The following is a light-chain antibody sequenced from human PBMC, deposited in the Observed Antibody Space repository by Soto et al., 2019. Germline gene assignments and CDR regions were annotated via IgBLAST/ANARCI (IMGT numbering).Light chain of an antibody. CDR3: SSYTSSSTLV. CDR2: AVS. J-gene: IGLJ3*02. CDR1: SSDVGGSNY. Sequence: QSALTQPASVSGSPGQSITISCTGTSSDVGGSNYVSWYQHHPGKAPKLMIYAVSHRPSGVSNRFSGSKSGNTASLTISGLQAEDEADYYCSSYTSSSTLVFGGGTKVTVL. V-gene: IGLV2-14*03.